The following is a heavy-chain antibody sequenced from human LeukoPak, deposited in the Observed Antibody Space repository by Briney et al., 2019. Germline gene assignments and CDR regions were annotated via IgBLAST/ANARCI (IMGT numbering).Heavy chain of an antibody. D-gene: IGHD3-10*01. V-gene: IGHV3-33*01. CDR3: ARGYYYGSGTKLDY. Sequence: PGRSLRLSCAASGLTFSSYGMHWVRQAPGKGLEWVAVIWYDGSNKYYADSVKGRFTISRDNSKNTLYLQMNSLRAEDTAVYYCARGYYYGSGTKLDYWGQGTLVTVSS. J-gene: IGHJ4*02. CDR1: GLTFSSYG. CDR2: IWYDGSNK.